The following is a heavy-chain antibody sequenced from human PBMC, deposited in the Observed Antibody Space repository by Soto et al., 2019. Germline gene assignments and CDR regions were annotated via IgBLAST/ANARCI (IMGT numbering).Heavy chain of an antibody. J-gene: IGHJ6*02. D-gene: IGHD4-4*01. V-gene: IGHV2-5*02. CDR3: AHRASITVTSLYYYYGMDV. CDR1: GFSLSTSGVG. Sequence: QITLKESGPTLVKPTQTLTLTCTFSGFSLSTSGVGVGWIRQPPGKALEWLALIYWDDDKRYSPSLKSRLTITKDTSKTQVVLTMTHMDPVDTATYYCAHRASITVTSLYYYYGMDVWGQGTTVTVSS. CDR2: IYWDDDK.